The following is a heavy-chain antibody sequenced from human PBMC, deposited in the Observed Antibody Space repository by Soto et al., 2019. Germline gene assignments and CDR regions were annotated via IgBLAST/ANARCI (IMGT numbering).Heavy chain of an antibody. CDR3: ARAEYSSSWMGRGPNWFDP. CDR1: VYTFTSYD. Sequence: QVQLVQSGAEVKKPGASVKVSCKASVYTFTSYDINWVRQATGQGLEWMGWMNPNSGNTGYAQKFQGRVTMTRNTSISTAYMELSSLRSEDTAVYYCARAEYSSSWMGRGPNWFDPWGQGTLVTVSS. D-gene: IGHD6-13*01. V-gene: IGHV1-8*01. J-gene: IGHJ5*02. CDR2: MNPNSGNT.